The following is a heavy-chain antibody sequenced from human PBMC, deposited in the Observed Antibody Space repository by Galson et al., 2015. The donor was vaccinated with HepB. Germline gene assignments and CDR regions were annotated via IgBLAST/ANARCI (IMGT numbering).Heavy chain of an antibody. V-gene: IGHV3-21*01. Sequence: SLRLSCAASGFTFSSYSMNWVRQAPGKGLEWVSSISSSSSYIYYADSVKGRFTISRDNAKNSLYLQMNSLRAEDTAVYYCARDQLYSSYADHYYGMDVWGQGTTVTVSS. J-gene: IGHJ6*02. CDR1: GFTFSSYS. CDR3: ARDQLYSSYADHYYGMDV. D-gene: IGHD6-6*01. CDR2: ISSSSSYI.